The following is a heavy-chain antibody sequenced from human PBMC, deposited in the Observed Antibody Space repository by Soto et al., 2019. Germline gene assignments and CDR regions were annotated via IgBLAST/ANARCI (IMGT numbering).Heavy chain of an antibody. CDR2: FFYTGST. Sequence: QVQLQESGPGLVKSSETLSLTCTVSGGSVSSEHYYWNWIRQAPGKGLEWIGYFFYTGSTNYNPSLESRLIMSVDMSKNHCSLKLSSVTAADTAVYYCAGGTDGNKVAYWGQGTLVTVSS. D-gene: IGHD5-12*01. CDR3: AGGTDGNKVAY. J-gene: IGHJ4*02. CDR1: GGSVSSEHYY. V-gene: IGHV4-61*03.